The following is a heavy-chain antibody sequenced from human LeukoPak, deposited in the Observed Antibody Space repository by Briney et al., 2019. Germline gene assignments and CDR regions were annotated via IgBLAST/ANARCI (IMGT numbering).Heavy chain of an antibody. Sequence: GGSLRLSCAASGFTFSRHSMNWVRQAPGKGLEWVSYIIDSSSTIYYADSVKGRFTISRDNAKNSLYLQMNSLRDEDTAVYYCARGYSGGYDYWGQGTLVTVSS. CDR1: GFTFSRHS. CDR3: ARGYSGGYDY. V-gene: IGHV3-48*02. J-gene: IGHJ4*02. D-gene: IGHD6-19*01. CDR2: IIDSSSTI.